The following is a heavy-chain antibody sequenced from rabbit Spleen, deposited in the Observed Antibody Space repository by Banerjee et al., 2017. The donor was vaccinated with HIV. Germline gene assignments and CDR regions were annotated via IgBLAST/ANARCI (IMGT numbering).Heavy chain of an antibody. V-gene: IGHV1S47*01. CDR2: IYNGDGST. D-gene: IGHD8-1*01. CDR1: GFDFSSDA. CDR3: ARDDGGSSRMARLDL. Sequence: EESGGDLVQPEGSLTLTCKVSGFDFSSDAMCWVRQAPGKGPEWIACIYNGDGSTYYASWVNGRFTISKTSSTTVTLQMTSLTGADTATYFCARDDGGSSRMARLDLWGQGTLVTVS. J-gene: IGHJ3*01.